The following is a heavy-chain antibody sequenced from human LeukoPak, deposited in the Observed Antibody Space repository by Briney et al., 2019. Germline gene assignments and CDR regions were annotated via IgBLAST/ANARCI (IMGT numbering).Heavy chain of an antibody. Sequence: SETLSLTCAVYGGSFSGYYWSWIRQPPGKGLEWIGEINHSGSTNYNPSLKSRVTLSVDTSKNQFSLKLSSVTAADTAVYYCARGHAEYFQHWGQGTLVTVSS. V-gene: IGHV4-34*01. J-gene: IGHJ1*01. CDR1: GGSFSGYY. CDR2: INHSGST. CDR3: ARGHAEYFQH.